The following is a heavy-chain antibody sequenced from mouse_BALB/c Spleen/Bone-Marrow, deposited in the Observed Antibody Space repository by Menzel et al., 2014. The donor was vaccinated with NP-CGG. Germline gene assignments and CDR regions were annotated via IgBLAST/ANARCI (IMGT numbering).Heavy chain of an antibody. V-gene: IGHV1-84*02. Sequence: VQLQQSGPELVKPGASVKISCKASGYTFTDYYINWVKQKPGQGLEWIGWIYPGGGNTKYNEKFKGKATLTADTSSSTAYMQLSSLTSEDTAVYFCARSPYYYGSSYYWYFDVWGAGTTVTVSS. CDR1: GYTFTDYY. J-gene: IGHJ1*01. D-gene: IGHD1-1*01. CDR3: ARSPYYYGSSYYWYFDV. CDR2: IYPGGGNT.